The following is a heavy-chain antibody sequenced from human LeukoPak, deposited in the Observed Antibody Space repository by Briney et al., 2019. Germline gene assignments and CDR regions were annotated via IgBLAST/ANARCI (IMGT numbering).Heavy chain of an antibody. CDR3: AREWSSFDY. D-gene: IGHD2-15*01. CDR1: GGPISTYY. CDR2: VHYSGST. J-gene: IGHJ4*02. V-gene: IGHV4-59*01. Sequence: SETLSLTCTVSGGPISTYYWSWIRQPPGKGLEWIGYVHYSGSTSYYPSLKSRVTISVDTSKNQLSLKLRSVTAADTAVYYCAREWSSFDYWGQGTLVTVSS.